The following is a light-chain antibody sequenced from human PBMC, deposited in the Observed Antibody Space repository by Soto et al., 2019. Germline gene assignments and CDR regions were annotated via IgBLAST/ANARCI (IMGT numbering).Light chain of an antibody. V-gene: IGLV2-14*01. CDR1: SSDVGGFNY. CDR2: DVY. Sequence: QSVLTQPASVSGSPGQSITISCTGTSSDVGGFNYVSWYQQHPGKAPKLLIFDVYSRPSGISNRFSGSKSGNTASLTISGLQAEEEADYYCSSYTTSSSYVFGAGTKLTVL. J-gene: IGLJ1*01. CDR3: SSYTTSSSYV.